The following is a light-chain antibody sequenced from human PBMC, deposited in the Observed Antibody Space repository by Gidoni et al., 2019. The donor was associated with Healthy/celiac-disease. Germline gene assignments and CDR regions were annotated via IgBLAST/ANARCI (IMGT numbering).Light chain of an antibody. CDR1: QSVSSSS. V-gene: IGKV3-20*01. J-gene: IGKJ4*01. Sequence: EIVLTQSPGTLSLSPGERATLSCRASQSVSSSSLAWYQQKPGQAPRRLIDGASSRATGIPDRFSGSGSGTDFTLTISRLEPEDFAVYYCQQYGSSPLTFGGXTKVEIK. CDR2: GAS. CDR3: QQYGSSPLT.